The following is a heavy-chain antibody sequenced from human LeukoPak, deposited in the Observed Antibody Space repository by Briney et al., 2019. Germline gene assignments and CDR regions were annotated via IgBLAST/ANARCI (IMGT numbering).Heavy chain of an antibody. V-gene: IGHV1-46*01. J-gene: IGHJ4*02. CDR2: INPSGGST. CDR1: GYTFTSYG. D-gene: IGHD3-22*01. CDR3: AREQGDYYDSSGYYRTLLPIDY. Sequence: ASVKVSCKASGYTFTSYGISWVRQAPGQGLEWMGIINPSGGSTSYAQKFQGRVTMTRDTSTSTVYMELSSLRSEDTAVYYCAREQGDYYDSSGYYRTLLPIDYWGQGTLVTVSS.